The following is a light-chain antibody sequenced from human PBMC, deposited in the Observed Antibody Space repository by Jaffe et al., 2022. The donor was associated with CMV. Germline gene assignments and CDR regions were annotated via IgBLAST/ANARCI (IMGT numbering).Light chain of an antibody. CDR2: GAS. Sequence: EIVMTQSPATLSVSLGERVTLSCRASQSVTNDLAWYQQKAGQAPRLLIYGASTRAAGIPARFSGSGSGTDFTLTINGLQSDDFAVYYCQQYNHWPPVTFGQGTKLDI. V-gene: IGKV3-15*01. CDR1: QSVTND. J-gene: IGKJ2*01. CDR3: QQYNHWPPVT.